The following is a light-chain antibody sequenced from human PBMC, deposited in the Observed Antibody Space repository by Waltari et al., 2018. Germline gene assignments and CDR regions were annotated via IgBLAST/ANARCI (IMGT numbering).Light chain of an antibody. V-gene: IGLV3-1*01. CDR2: QDS. Sequence: SYELTQPPSVSVSPGQTASITCSGDKLGDKYACWYQQKPGQSPVLVIYQDSKLPSVIPGRFAVSNSGNTATLTISGTQAMDGADYYCQAWDSSTVVFGGGTKLTVL. CDR1: KLGDKY. J-gene: IGLJ2*01. CDR3: QAWDSSTVV.